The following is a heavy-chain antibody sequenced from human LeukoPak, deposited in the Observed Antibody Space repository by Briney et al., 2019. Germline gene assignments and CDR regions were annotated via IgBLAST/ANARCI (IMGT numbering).Heavy chain of an antibody. CDR3: ARAGPNWNYRGWFDP. D-gene: IGHD1-7*01. Sequence: SETLSLTCTVSGGSISSYYWSWIRQPPGKGLEWIGYIYYSGSTNYNPSLKSRVTISVGTSKNQFSLKLSSVTAADTAVYYCARAGPNWNYRGWFDPWGQGTLVTVSS. CDR1: GGSISSYY. J-gene: IGHJ5*02. V-gene: IGHV4-59*01. CDR2: IYYSGST.